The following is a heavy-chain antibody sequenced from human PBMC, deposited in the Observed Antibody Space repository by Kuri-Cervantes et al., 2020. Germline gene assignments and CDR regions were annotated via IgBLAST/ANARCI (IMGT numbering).Heavy chain of an antibody. Sequence: ASVKVSCKASGYTFTSYGISWVRQAPGQGLEWMGWISAYNGNTNYAQKLQGRVTMTTDTSTSTAYMELRSLRSDDTPVYYCARDQGGYDPYYFDYWGQGTLVTVSS. CDR3: ARDQGGYDPYYFDY. D-gene: IGHD5-12*01. J-gene: IGHJ4*02. CDR1: GYTFTSYG. CDR2: ISAYNGNT. V-gene: IGHV1-18*01.